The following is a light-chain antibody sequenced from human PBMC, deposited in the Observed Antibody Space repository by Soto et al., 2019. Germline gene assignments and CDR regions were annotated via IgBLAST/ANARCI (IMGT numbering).Light chain of an antibody. Sequence: AIQLTQSPSSLTASVGDRVTITCRASQGISSALAWYQQKPGKAPKLLIYDASSLESGVPSRFSGSGSGTDFTLTISSLQPEDFATYYCQQFNSYPQTFGQGTRLEIK. V-gene: IGKV1-13*02. CDR3: QQFNSYPQT. CDR2: DAS. CDR1: QGISSA. J-gene: IGKJ5*01.